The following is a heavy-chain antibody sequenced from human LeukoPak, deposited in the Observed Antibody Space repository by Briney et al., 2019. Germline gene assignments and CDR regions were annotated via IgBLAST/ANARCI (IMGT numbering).Heavy chain of an antibody. CDR3: ARGFGDWGLSWFDP. D-gene: IGHD3-10*01. Sequence: PSETLSLTCTVSGGSVSSGSYYWSWIRQPPGKGLERIVYIYYRGSAKYNPSLKSRVTISVDTSKNQFSLKLTSVTAADTAVYYCARGFGDWGLSWFDPWGQGTLVTVSS. J-gene: IGHJ5*02. CDR2: IYYRGSA. CDR1: GGSVSSGSYY. V-gene: IGHV4-61*01.